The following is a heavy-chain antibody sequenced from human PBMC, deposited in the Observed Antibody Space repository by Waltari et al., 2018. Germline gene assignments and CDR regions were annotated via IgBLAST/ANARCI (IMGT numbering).Heavy chain of an antibody. CDR2: IYSGGNT. CDR1: GFSVSGVY. D-gene: IGHD1-26*01. CDR3: ARPVGNET. Sequence: EVQLVESGGGLVQPGGSLRLSCAASGFSVSGVYMTWVRQAPGKGLQWVSIIYSGGNTYYADSVKGRFTISRDNSKNTVFLQMNSLRVDDTAVYYCARPVGNETWGQGTLVTVSS. V-gene: IGHV3-53*01. J-gene: IGHJ5*02.